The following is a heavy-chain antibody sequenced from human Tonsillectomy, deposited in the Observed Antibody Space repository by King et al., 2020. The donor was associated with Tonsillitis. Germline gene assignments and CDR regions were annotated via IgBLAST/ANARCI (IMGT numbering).Heavy chain of an antibody. CDR3: ARGDYYDTSGFADY. CDR1: GFTFSYYS. J-gene: IGHJ4*02. Sequence: VQLVESGGGLVKPGGSLRLSWSASGFTFSYYSMNWVRQAPGKGLEWFSSISSSSTDIYDADSVKGRFTISRHNAKNSLYLQMNSLRAEDTSVYYCARGDYYDTSGFADYWGQGTLVTVSS. CDR2: ISSSSTDI. D-gene: IGHD3-22*01. V-gene: IGHV3-21*01.